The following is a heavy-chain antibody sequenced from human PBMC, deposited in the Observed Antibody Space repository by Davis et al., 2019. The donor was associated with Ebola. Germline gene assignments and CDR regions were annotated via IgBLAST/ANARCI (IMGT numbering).Heavy chain of an antibody. CDR2: ITHSGST. CDR3: ARVGSLHTAEFDP. CDR1: GGSFSDYY. V-gene: IGHV4-34*01. Sequence: SETLSLTCAVYGGSFSDYYWNWIRQPPGKGLEWIGEITHSGSTNYNPSLKSRVTISVDTSKNQFSLKLSSVTAADTAVYYCARVGSLHTAEFDPWGQGILVTVSS. D-gene: IGHD1-26*01. J-gene: IGHJ5*02.